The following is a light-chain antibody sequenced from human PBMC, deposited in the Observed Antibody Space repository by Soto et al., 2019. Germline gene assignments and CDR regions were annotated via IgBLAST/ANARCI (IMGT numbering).Light chain of an antibody. J-gene: IGKJ1*01. CDR3: QKYKIAPWT. V-gene: IGKV1-27*01. CDR2: AAS. Sequence: DIQMTQSPSSLSASVGDRVTITCRASQGIRNDLAWYQQKPGKVPKLLIYAASTLESGVPSRFTGGGYGTDFTLTISSLQPEDVATCYCQKYKIAPWTFGQGTKVEIK. CDR1: QGIRND.